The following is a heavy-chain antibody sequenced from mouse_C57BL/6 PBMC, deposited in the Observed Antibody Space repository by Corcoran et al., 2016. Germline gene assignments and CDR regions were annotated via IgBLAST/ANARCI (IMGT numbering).Heavy chain of an antibody. CDR2: INTYSGVP. CDR1: GYTFTTYG. J-gene: IGHJ3*01. D-gene: IGHD2-4*01. Sequence: QIQLVQSGPELKKPGETVKISCKASGYTFTTYGMSWVKQAPGKGLKWMGWINTYSGVPTYADDFKGRFAFSLETSASTAYLQINNLKNEDTATYFCARYDYDYDHAWFAYWGQGTLVTVSA. V-gene: IGHV9-3*01. CDR3: ARYDYDYDHAWFAY.